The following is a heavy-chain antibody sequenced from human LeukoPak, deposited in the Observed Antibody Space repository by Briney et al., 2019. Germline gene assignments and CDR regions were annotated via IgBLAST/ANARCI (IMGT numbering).Heavy chain of an antibody. V-gene: IGHV3-48*04. Sequence: PGGSLRLSCATSTFTFSSYSMNWVRQAPGKGLEWVSYSEYSGTTSYYADSVKGRFTISRDNAKNSLYLQMSSLRVEDTAVYYCARRYCSSTSCTLDYWGQGTLVTVSS. CDR2: SEYSGTTS. J-gene: IGHJ4*02. D-gene: IGHD2-2*01. CDR1: TFTFSSYS. CDR3: ARRYCSSTSCTLDY.